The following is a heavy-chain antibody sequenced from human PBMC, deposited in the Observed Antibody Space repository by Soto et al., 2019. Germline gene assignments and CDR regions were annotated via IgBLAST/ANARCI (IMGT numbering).Heavy chain of an antibody. J-gene: IGHJ3*02. CDR3: AKVGVELGDGYNPPLGHAFDI. Sequence: QVQLVESGGGVVQPGRSLRLSCAASGFTFSSYGMHWVRQAPGKGLEWVAVISYDGSNKYYADSVKGRFTISRDNSKNTLYLQMNSLRAEDTAVYYCAKVGVELGDGYNPPLGHAFDIWGQGTMVTVSS. V-gene: IGHV3-30*18. D-gene: IGHD3-3*01. CDR1: GFTFSSYG. CDR2: ISYDGSNK.